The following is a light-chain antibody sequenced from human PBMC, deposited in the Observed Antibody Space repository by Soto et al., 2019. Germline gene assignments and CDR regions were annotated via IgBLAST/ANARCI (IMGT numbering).Light chain of an antibody. CDR2: DTS. J-gene: IGKJ1*01. CDR3: QQHHNSPRT. CDR1: QSVGGSS. V-gene: IGKV3-20*01. Sequence: ETLLTQSPGTLSLSPGXRATLSCRASQSVGGSSLAWYQQRPGQAPRLLIYDTSNRATGIPDRFSGSGSGTDFTLTISRLEPEDFAVYYCQQHHNSPRTFSQGTKVDIK.